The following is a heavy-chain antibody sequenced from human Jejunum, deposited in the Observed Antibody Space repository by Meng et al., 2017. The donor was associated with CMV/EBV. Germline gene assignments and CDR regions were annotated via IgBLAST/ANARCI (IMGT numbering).Heavy chain of an antibody. V-gene: IGHV3-30-3*02. D-gene: IGHD3-10*01. CDR3: AKERGSGSYYKGTDY. Sequence: SGFTFNSYTMNWVRQAPGKGLEWVAAISYGGANKYYADSVKGRLTISRDNSQNTLYLQMNSLRAEDTAVYYCAKERGSGSYYKGTDYWGQGTLVTVSS. CDR2: ISYGGANK. CDR1: GFTFNSYT. J-gene: IGHJ4*02.